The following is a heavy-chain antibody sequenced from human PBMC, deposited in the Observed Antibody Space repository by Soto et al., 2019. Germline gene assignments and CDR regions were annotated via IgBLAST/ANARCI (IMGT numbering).Heavy chain of an antibody. CDR2: ISYDGSNK. V-gene: IGHV3-30*18. J-gene: IGHJ6*02. D-gene: IGHD6-19*01. Sequence: GSLRLSCAASGFTFSSYGMHWVRQAPGKGLEWVAVISYDGSNKYYADSVKGRFTISRDNSKNTLYLQMNSLRAEDTAVYYCAKANAVASYYYGMDVWGQGTTVTVSS. CDR1: GFTFSSYG. CDR3: AKANAVASYYYGMDV.